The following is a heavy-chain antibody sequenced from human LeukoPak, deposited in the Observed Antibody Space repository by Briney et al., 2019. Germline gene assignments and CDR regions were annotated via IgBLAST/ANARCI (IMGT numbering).Heavy chain of an antibody. Sequence: GGSLRLSCAASGFTFSSYAMSWVRQDPGKGLEWVSGISGRGGNTYYADSVKGRFTISRDNSKNPVYLQMNSLRAEDTAVYYCTRDSWSYNWLDLWGQGTLVTVSS. J-gene: IGHJ5*02. CDR1: GFTFSSYA. V-gene: IGHV3-23*01. D-gene: IGHD3-22*01. CDR3: TRDSWSYNWLDL. CDR2: ISGRGGNT.